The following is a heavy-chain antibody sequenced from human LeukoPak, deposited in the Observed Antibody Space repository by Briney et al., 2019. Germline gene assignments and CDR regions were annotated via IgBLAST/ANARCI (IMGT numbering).Heavy chain of an antibody. CDR2: IYHSGST. V-gene: IGHV4-38-2*02. Sequence: SETLSLTCAVSGYSISSGYYWGWIRPPPGKGLEWIGSIYHSGSTYYNPSLKSRVTISVDTSKNQFSLKLSSVTAADTAVYYCARDQLVVVPAAMRGNFDYWGQGTLVTVSS. CDR1: GYSISSGYY. D-gene: IGHD2-2*01. CDR3: ARDQLVVVPAAMRGNFDY. J-gene: IGHJ4*02.